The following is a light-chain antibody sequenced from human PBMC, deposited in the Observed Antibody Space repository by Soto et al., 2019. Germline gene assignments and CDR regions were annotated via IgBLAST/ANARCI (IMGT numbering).Light chain of an antibody. CDR3: QQGRTWPLT. CDR2: SAS. CDR1: QSISTE. Sequence: EIVMTQSPATLSVSPGERATLSCRASQSISTELAWYQQKPRQPPRLLIYSASTKATGVLARFIGSGSGSDSTLTSSGLQSEDSVVYYWQQGRTWPLTFGQGTRLEI. J-gene: IGKJ2*01. V-gene: IGKV3-15*01.